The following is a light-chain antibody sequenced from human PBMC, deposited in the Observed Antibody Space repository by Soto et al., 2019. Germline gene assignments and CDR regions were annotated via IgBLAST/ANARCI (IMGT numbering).Light chain of an antibody. Sequence: DLVMTQTPLSLSVTPGQPASISCKSSQSLLHTDGKTYFYWYLQRPGQPPQLLIYGVSNRFAGVPDRFSGSGSGTDFTLEISRVEAEDVGIYYCMQSLHLPKTFGQGTKLEI. V-gene: IGKV2D-29*01. CDR2: GVS. CDR3: MQSLHLPKT. J-gene: IGKJ2*01. CDR1: QSLLHTDGKTY.